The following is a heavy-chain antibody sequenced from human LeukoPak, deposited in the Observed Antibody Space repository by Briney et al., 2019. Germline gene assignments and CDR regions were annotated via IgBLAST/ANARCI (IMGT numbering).Heavy chain of an antibody. CDR1: GYTFTSYG. Sequence: ASVKVSCKDSGYTFTSYGITWVRQDPGQGLEWMGWISANNGDTHYSEKFQGRVTMTTDTFTSTAYMELRSLESDDTAVYYCAGESHVERDDYWGQGTLITVSS. CDR2: ISANNGDT. D-gene: IGHD1-1*01. V-gene: IGHV1-18*01. CDR3: AGESHVERDDY. J-gene: IGHJ4*02.